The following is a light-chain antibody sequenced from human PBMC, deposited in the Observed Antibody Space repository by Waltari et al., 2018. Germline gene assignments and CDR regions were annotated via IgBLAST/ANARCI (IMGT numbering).Light chain of an antibody. CDR3: ETGGHGTWV. V-gene: IGLV4-69*01. CDR2: VNSDGSH. Sequence: QLLLTQSPSASASLGASVKLTCTLSSGHSNNIIAWLQQQPGKGPRYLMRVNSDGSHSKGDEIPDRFSGSSSGADRYLTISSVQSEDEADYYCETGGHGTWVFGGGTKLTVL. J-gene: IGLJ3*02. CDR1: SGHSNNI.